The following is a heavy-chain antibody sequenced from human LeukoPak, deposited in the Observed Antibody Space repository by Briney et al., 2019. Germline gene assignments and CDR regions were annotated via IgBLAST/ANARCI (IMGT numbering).Heavy chain of an antibody. V-gene: IGHV2-70*11. CDR1: GFSLSTSGMC. CDR2: IDWDDDK. CDR3: ARGGYSSSWYFLDFDY. D-gene: IGHD6-13*01. Sequence: SGPALVKPTQTLTLTCTFSGFSLSTSGMCVSWIRQPPGKALEWLARIDWDDDKYYSTSLKTRLTISKDTSKNQVVLTMTNMDPVDTATYYCARGGYSSSWYFLDFDYWGQGTLVTVSS. J-gene: IGHJ4*02.